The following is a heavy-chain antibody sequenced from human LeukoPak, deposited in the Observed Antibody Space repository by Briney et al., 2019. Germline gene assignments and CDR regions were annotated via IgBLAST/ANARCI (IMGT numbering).Heavy chain of an antibody. CDR2: ISGSGGST. CDR3: AKVTAPVIAAAGITFDY. J-gene: IGHJ4*02. D-gene: IGHD6-13*01. Sequence: PGGSLRLSCAASGFTFSSYAMSWVRQAPGKGLEWVSAISGSGGSTYYADSVKGRFTISRDNSKNTLYLQMNSLRAEDTAVYYCAKVTAPVIAAAGITFDYWGQGTLVTVSS. V-gene: IGHV3-23*01. CDR1: GFTFSSYA.